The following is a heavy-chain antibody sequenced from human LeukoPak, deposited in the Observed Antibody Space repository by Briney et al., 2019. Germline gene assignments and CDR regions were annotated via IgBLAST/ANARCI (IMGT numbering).Heavy chain of an antibody. CDR2: ISSSSSYI. Sequence: GGSLRLSCAASGFTFSSYSMNCVRQARGKGLEGVSSISSSSSYIYYADSVKGRFTISRDNAKNSLYLQMNSLRAEDTAVYYCARGAPSSWFDPWGQGTLVTVSS. J-gene: IGHJ5*02. CDR3: ARGAPSSWFDP. CDR1: GFTFSSYS. V-gene: IGHV3-21*01.